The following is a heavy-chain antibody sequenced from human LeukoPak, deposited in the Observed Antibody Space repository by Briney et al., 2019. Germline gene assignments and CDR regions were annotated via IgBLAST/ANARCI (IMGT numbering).Heavy chain of an antibody. CDR1: GYTFTSYY. D-gene: IGHD5/OR15-5a*01. Sequence: GASVKVSCKASGYTFTSYYMHWVRQAPGQGLEWMGIINPSGGSTSYAQKFQGRVTISVDTSKNQFSLKLSSVTAADTAVYYCARPSTLYAGFDYWGQGTLVTVSS. V-gene: IGHV1-46*01. J-gene: IGHJ4*02. CDR3: ARPSTLYAGFDY. CDR2: INPSGGST.